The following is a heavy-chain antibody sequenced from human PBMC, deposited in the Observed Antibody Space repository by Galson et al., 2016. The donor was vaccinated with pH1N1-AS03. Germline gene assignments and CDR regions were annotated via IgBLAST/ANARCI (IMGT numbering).Heavy chain of an antibody. Sequence: SLRLSCAVSGLGVAKNYMSWVRQAPGKGLEWVSSIYTGGDTFYTDSVRGRFTISRDDSKNTLYLQMNSLRAADTAMYYCARVDSSTYSDGWVPFDYWGQGTLASVSS. J-gene: IGHJ4*02. CDR3: ARVDSSTYSDGWVPFDY. D-gene: IGHD5-24*01. CDR1: GLGVAKNY. CDR2: IYTGGDT. V-gene: IGHV3-53*01.